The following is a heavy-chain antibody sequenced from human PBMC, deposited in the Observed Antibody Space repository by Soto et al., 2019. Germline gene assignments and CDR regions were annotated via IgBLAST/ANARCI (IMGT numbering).Heavy chain of an antibody. CDR3: ARNNYGDERGGAFDI. CDR2: INAGNGNT. Sequence: GASVKVSCKASGYTFTSYAMHWVRQVPGQRLEWMGWINAGNGNTKYSQNLQGRVTMTTDTSTSTASMELRSLRSDDTAVYYCARNNYGDERGGAFDIWGQGTMVTVSS. J-gene: IGHJ3*02. V-gene: IGHV1-3*01. CDR1: GYTFTSYA. D-gene: IGHD4-17*01.